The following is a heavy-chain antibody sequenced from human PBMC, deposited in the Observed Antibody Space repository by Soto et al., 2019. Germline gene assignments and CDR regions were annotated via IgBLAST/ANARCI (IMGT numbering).Heavy chain of an antibody. CDR1: GFTFSSYG. V-gene: IGHV3-33*01. D-gene: IGHD3-22*01. CDR2: IWYDGSNK. J-gene: IGHJ4*02. Sequence: PGGSLRLSCAASGFTFSSYGMHWVRQAPGKGLEWVAVIWYDGSNKYYADSVKGRFTISRDNSKNTLYLQMNSLRAEDTAVYYCARDPKSINYYDSSGFDYWGQGTLVTVS. CDR3: ARDPKSINYYDSSGFDY.